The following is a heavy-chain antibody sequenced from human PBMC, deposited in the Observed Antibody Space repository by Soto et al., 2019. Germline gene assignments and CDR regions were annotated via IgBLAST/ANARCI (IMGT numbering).Heavy chain of an antibody. V-gene: IGHV3-30-3*01. D-gene: IGHD2-15*01. CDR2: ISYDGNNK. CDR1: GFTFSSYV. CDR3: ARAGCDGGSCYTLVGLRYGMDV. J-gene: IGHJ6*02. Sequence: QVQLVESGGGVVQPGRSLRLSCAASGFTFSSYVMYWVRQAPGKGLEWVAVISYDGNNKYYADSVKGRFTISRDNSTNTLYLQMNSLRAEDTAVYYCARAGCDGGSCYTLVGLRYGMDVWGQGTTVTVSS.